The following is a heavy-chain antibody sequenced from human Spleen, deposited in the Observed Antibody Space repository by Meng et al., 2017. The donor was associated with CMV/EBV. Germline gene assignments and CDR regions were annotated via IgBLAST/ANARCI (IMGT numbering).Heavy chain of an antibody. J-gene: IGHJ4*02. D-gene: IGHD5-24*01. CDR2: IYWDDDK. CDR3: AHSVEMATIPFDY. V-gene: IGHV2-5*02. CDR1: CSSLRPSGVG. Sequence: FQQPVPTRVEPPTTPTSSFPFSCSSLRPSGVGVGWIRQPPGKALEWLALIYWDDDKRYSPLLKSRLTITKDTSKNQVVLTMTNMDPVDTATYYCAHSVEMATIPFDYWGQGTLVTVSS.